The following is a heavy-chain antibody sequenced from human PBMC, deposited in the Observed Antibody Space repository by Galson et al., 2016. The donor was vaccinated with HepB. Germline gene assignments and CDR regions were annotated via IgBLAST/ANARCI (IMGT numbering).Heavy chain of an antibody. CDR2: TNDGGSV. CDR1: GGSFRSYV. D-gene: IGHD6-19*01. Sequence: SETLSLTCTVNGGSFRSYVWSWIRQAPGKGLEWIGETNDGGSVNHNPSLKNRVIITIVKSRNHLSLKLSSVTAADTAIYYCARSHYSSGWYSGWFDSWGQGTLVTVSS. J-gene: IGHJ5*01. CDR3: ARSHYSSGWYSGWFDS. V-gene: IGHV4-34*01.